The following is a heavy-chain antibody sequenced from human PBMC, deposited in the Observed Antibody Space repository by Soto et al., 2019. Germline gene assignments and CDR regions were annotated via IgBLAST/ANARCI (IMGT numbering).Heavy chain of an antibody. Sequence: SETLSLTCAVSGGSFSGYYWSWIRQPPGKGLEWIGEINHSGSTNYNPSLKSRVTISVDTSKKRLSLKLRSVTAAEKAVYYCPRDREDYGDSLIIFPLDSWGPGTPVTVSS. CDR1: GGSFSGYY. D-gene: IGHD4-17*01. CDR2: INHSGST. V-gene: IGHV4-34*01. CDR3: PRDREDYGDSLIIFPLDS. J-gene: IGHJ4*02.